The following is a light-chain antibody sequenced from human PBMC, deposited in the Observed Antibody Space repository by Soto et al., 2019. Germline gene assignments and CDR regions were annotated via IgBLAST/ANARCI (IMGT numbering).Light chain of an antibody. CDR1: SSDVGGYNY. Sequence: QSALAQPPSASGSPGQSVTISCTGTSSDVGGYNYVSWYQQHPGKAPQLMIYEVSKRPSGVPDRFSGSKSGNTASLTVSGLQAEDEADYYCSSYAGSHNYVFGTGTKAPS. CDR3: SSYAGSHNYV. J-gene: IGLJ1*01. V-gene: IGLV2-8*01. CDR2: EVS.